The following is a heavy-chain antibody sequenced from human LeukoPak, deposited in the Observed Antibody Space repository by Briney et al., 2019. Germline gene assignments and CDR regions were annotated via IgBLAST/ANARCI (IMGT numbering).Heavy chain of an antibody. CDR3: ARGYSSSWYPGYYYYYGMDV. Sequence: ASVKVSCKASGYTFTGYYMHWVRQAPGQGLEWMGIINPSGGSTSYAQKFQGRVTMTRDTSTGTVYMELSSLRSEDTAVYYCARGYSSSWYPGYYYYYGMDVWGQGTTVTVSS. CDR2: INPSGGST. D-gene: IGHD6-13*01. V-gene: IGHV1-46*01. CDR1: GYTFTGYY. J-gene: IGHJ6*02.